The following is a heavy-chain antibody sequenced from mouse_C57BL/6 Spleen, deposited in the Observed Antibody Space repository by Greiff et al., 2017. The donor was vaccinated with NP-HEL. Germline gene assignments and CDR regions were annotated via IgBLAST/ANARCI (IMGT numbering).Heavy chain of an antibody. J-gene: IGHJ1*03. CDR1: GFNIKNTY. V-gene: IGHV14-3*01. Sequence: VQLQQSVAELVRPGASVKLSCTASGFNIKNTYMHWVKQRPEQGLEWIGRIDPANGNTKYAPKFQGKATITADTSSNTAYLQLSSLTSEDTAIYYCASPSYYGSRNWYFDVWGTGTTVTVSS. D-gene: IGHD1-1*01. CDR2: IDPANGNT. CDR3: ASPSYYGSRNWYFDV.